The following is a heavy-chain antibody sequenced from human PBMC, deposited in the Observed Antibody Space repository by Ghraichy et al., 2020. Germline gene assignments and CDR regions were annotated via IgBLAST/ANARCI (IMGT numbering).Heavy chain of an antibody. CDR3: ARIIGGRGYSYGYSDY. CDR1: GFSLSTSGMC. Sequence: SGPTLVKPTQTLTLTCTFSGFSLSTSGMCVSWIRQPPGKALEWLALIDWDDDKYYSTSLKTRLTISKVTSKNQVVLTMTNMDPVDTATYYCARIIGGRGYSYGYSDYWGQGTLVTVSS. J-gene: IGHJ4*02. V-gene: IGHV2-70*01. D-gene: IGHD5-18*01. CDR2: IDWDDDK.